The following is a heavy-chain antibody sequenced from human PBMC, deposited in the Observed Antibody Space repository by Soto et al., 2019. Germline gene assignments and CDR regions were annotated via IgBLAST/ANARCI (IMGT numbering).Heavy chain of an antibody. V-gene: IGHV3-30-3*01. Sequence: QVQLVESGGGVVQPGRSLRLSCAASGFTFSSYAMHWVRQAPGKGLEWVAVISYDGSNKYYADSVKGRFTISRDNSKNTLYLQMNSLRAEDTAVYYCARGPRGLKRGDRPYTVPVDYWGQGTLVTVSS. CDR3: ARGPRGLKRGDRPYTVPVDY. J-gene: IGHJ4*02. D-gene: IGHD4-17*01. CDR1: GFTFSSYA. CDR2: ISYDGSNK.